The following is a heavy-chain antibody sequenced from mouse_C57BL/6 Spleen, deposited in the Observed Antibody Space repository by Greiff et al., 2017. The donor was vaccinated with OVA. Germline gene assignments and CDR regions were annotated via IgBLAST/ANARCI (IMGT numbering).Heavy chain of an antibody. CDR1: GYTFTSYW. D-gene: IGHD2-4*01. V-gene: IGHV1-64*01. J-gene: IGHJ2*01. CDR3: ANIYCDYDGLDY. CDR2: IHPNSGST. Sequence: QVQLQQPGAELVKPGASVKLSCKASGYTFTSYWMHWVKQRPGQGLEWIGMIHPNSGSTNYNEKFKSKATLTVDKSSSTAYMQLSSLTSEDSAVYYCANIYCDYDGLDYWGQGTTLTVSS.